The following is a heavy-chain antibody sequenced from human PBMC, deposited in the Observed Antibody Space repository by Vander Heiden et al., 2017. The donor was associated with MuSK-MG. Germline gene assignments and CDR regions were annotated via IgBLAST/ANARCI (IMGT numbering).Heavy chain of an antibody. J-gene: IGHJ4*02. Sequence: QVQLQQWCAGLLKPSETLSLTCAVYGGSFSGYYWSWIRQPPGKGLEWIGEINHSGSTNYNPSLKSRVTISVDTSKNQFSLKLSSVTAADTAVYYCASEGWEAVAGTYQYYWGQGTLVTVSS. D-gene: IGHD6-19*01. CDR1: GGSFSGYY. V-gene: IGHV4-34*01. CDR2: INHSGST. CDR3: ASEGWEAVAGTYQYY.